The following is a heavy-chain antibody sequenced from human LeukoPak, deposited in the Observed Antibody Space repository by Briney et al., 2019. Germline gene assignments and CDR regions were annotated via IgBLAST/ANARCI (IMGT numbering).Heavy chain of an antibody. J-gene: IGHJ6*02. CDR1: GYTFTSYG. D-gene: IGHD2-15*01. CDR3: ARDYHRELVGVAATGLDYYYGMDV. CDR2: ISAYNGNT. Sequence: ASVKVSCKASGYTFTSYGISWVRQAPGQGLEWMGWISAYNGNTNYAQKLQGRVTMTTDTSTSTAYMELRSLRSDDTAVYYCARDYHRELVGVAATGLDYYYGMDVWGQGTTVTVSS. V-gene: IGHV1-18*01.